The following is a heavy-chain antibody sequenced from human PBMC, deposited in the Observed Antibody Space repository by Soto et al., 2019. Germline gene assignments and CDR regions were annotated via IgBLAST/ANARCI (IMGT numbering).Heavy chain of an antibody. V-gene: IGHV3-53*01. D-gene: IGHD3-22*01. J-gene: IGHJ3*02. CDR1: GFTVSSNY. Sequence: PVGPLSLSCAASGFTVSSNYMSWVRQAPGKGLEGVSVIYSGGSTYYADSVKGRFTISRDNSKITLYLLINSGRGKDTAVYYCDRVAHYYSDCSGLYAFDIWGQGTIVTVAS. CDR3: DRVAHYYSDCSGLYAFDI. CDR2: IYSGGST.